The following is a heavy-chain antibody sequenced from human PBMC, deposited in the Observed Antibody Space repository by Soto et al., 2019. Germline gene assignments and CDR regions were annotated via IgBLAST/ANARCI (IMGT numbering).Heavy chain of an antibody. CDR2: ISSSGGTT. CDR1: GFNFNNYA. Sequence: VHLFESGGGLVQPGGSLRLSCATSGFNFNNYAMSWVRQPPGERLELVSFISSSGGTTYYADSVKGRFTISRDNSRNTVLLQMNTLGAEETAIYYCATLMPVTGPGWGRASEYWGQGTRVTVSS. J-gene: IGHJ4*02. D-gene: IGHD6-19*01. CDR3: ATLMPVTGPGWGRASEY. V-gene: IGHV3-23*01.